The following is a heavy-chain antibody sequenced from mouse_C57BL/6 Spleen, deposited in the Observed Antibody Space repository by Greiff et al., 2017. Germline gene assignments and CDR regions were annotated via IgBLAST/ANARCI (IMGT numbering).Heavy chain of an antibody. CDR1: GYTFTDYE. CDR2: IDPETGGT. CDR3: TPYGNYDFDY. Sequence: QVQLQQSGAELVRPGASVTLSCKASGYTFTDYEMHWVKQTPVHGLEWIGAIDPETGGTAYNQKFKGKAILTADKSSSTAYMELRSLTSEDSAVYYCTPYGNYDFDYWGQGTTLTVSS. J-gene: IGHJ2*01. V-gene: IGHV1-15*01. D-gene: IGHD2-1*01.